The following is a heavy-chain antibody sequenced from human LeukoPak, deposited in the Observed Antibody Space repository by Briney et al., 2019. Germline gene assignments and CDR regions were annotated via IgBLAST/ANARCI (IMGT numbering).Heavy chain of an antibody. CDR3: ARGGAYDSWNYFDY. CDR2: IYSGGYS. V-gene: IGHV3-66*01. Sequence: GGSLRLSCAASGFTVSRSYMSWVRQAPGMGLEWVSVIYSGGYSYYADSVKGRFTISRDNSKNTLYLQMNSLRAEDTAVYYCARGGAYDSWNYFDYWGQGTLVTVSS. D-gene: IGHD5-12*01. J-gene: IGHJ4*02. CDR1: GFTVSRSY.